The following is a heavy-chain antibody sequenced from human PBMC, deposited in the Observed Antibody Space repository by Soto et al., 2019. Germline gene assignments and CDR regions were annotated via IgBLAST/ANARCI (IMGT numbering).Heavy chain of an antibody. CDR2: IRSKAYGGTT. D-gene: IGHD2-2*01. Sequence: GGSLRLSCTASGFTFGDYAMSWVRQAPGKGLEWVGFIRSKAYGGTTEYAASVKGRFTISRDDSKSIAYLQMNSLKTEDTAVYYCTRDPDIVVVPAGNIRMDVWGQGTTVTVSS. CDR3: TRDPDIVVVPAGNIRMDV. CDR1: GFTFGDYA. V-gene: IGHV3-49*04. J-gene: IGHJ6*02.